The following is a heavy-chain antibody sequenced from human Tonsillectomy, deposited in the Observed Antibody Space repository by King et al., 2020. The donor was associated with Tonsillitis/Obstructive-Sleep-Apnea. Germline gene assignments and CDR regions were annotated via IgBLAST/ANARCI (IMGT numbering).Heavy chain of an antibody. CDR1: GYTFTDYY. CDR3: ARGEGDYGDYNSFDY. D-gene: IGHD4-17*01. Sequence: VQLVESGAEVKKPGASVKVSCKASGYTFTDYYIHWVRQAPGQGLEWMGWINPNSGGTNYAQHFQGRVTMTRHTSISTAYMELSSLRSDDTAVYYCARGEGDYGDYNSFDYWGQGSLVTVSS. CDR2: INPNSGGT. V-gene: IGHV1-2*02. J-gene: IGHJ4*02.